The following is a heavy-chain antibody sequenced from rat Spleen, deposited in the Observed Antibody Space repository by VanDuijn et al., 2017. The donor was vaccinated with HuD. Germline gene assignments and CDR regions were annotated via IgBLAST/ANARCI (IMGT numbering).Heavy chain of an antibody. Sequence: EVQLVESGGGLVQPGRSLKLSCAASGFTFSNYYMAWVRQAPKKGLEWVATISTSGSRTYYPDSVKGRFTISRDNAKSSLYLQMNSLKSEDTATYYCASYLLYGDVMDAWGQGASVTVSS. CDR3: ASYLLYGDVMDA. V-gene: IGHV5-25*01. D-gene: IGHD1-2*01. CDR2: ISTSGSRT. CDR1: GFTFSNYY. J-gene: IGHJ4*01.